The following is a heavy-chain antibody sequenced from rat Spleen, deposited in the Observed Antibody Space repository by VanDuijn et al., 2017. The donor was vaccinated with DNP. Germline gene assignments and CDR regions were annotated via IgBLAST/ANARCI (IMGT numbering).Heavy chain of an antibody. CDR3: AREGAGINY. CDR2: VNQDSTTI. J-gene: IGHJ2*01. Sequence: EVKLVESGGGLVQPGRSLKLSCAASGFNFNDYWMGWVRQAPGKGLEWIGEVNQDSTTIKYSPSLKDKFSISRDNAQNILYLKMSKLGSEDTAIYYWAREGAGINYWGQGVMVTVSS. V-gene: IGHV4-2*01. D-gene: IGHD1-4*01. CDR1: GFNFNDYW.